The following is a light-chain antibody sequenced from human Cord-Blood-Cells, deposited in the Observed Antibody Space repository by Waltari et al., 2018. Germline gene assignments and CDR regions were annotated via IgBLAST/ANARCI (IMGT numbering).Light chain of an antibody. Sequence: QSVLTQPPSASGTPGQRVTISCSGSSSNIGSTTVNWYQQPPGTAPNLPIYSNNQRPSGVPDRFSGSKSGTSASLAISGLQSEDEADYYCAAWDDSLNGWVFGGGTKLTVL. V-gene: IGLV1-44*01. J-gene: IGLJ3*02. CDR3: AAWDDSLNGWV. CDR2: SNN. CDR1: SSNIGSTT.